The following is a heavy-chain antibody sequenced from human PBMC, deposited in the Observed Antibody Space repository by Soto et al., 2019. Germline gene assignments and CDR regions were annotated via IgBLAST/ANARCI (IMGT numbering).Heavy chain of an antibody. CDR3: ARGRMYCSGSYSVFDF. D-gene: IGHD3-10*01. CDR1: GDSVSSDSAA. CDR2: TYYKSKWYN. Sequence: SPTLSLTCAISGDSVSSDSAAWNWIRQSPSRGLEWLGRTYYKSKWYNDHAISVKSRMTINPDTSKNQFSLHLNSVTPEDTAVYYCARGRMYCSGSYSVFDFWGHGTPGTLSS. V-gene: IGHV6-1*01. J-gene: IGHJ4*01.